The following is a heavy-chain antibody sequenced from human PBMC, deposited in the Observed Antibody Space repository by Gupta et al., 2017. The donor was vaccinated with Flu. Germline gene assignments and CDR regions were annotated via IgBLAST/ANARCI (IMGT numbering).Heavy chain of an antibody. CDR2: ISSSSSYI. D-gene: IGHD5-18*01. Sequence: MNWVRQAPGKGLEWVSSISSSSSYIYYADSVKGRFTISRDNAKNSLYLQMNSLRAEDTAVYYCARLLTRGYSYVLNDAFDIWGQGTMVTVSS. CDR3: ARLLTRGYSYVLNDAFDI. V-gene: IGHV3-21*01. J-gene: IGHJ3*02.